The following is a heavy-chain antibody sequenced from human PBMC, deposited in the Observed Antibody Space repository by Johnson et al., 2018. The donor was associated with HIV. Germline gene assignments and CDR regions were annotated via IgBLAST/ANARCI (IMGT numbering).Heavy chain of an antibody. Sequence: MLLVESGGGLVQPGGSLRLSCAASGFTLSSYWMSWVRQAPGKGLEWVANIKQDESEKYYVDSVKGRFTISRDNAKNSLYLQLNSLRAEDTAVYYCARDASYGDYAFDIWGQGAMVTVSS. CDR2: IKQDESEK. V-gene: IGHV3-7*01. CDR1: GFTLSSYW. CDR3: ARDASYGDYAFDI. D-gene: IGHD4-17*01. J-gene: IGHJ3*02.